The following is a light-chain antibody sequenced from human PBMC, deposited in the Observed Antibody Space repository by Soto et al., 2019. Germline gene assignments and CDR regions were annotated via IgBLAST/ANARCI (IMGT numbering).Light chain of an antibody. CDR2: GTS. CDR1: QSVSSSY. Sequence: IVLTQSPGTLSLSPGERATLSCRASQSVSSSYLAWYQQKPGQAPRLLIYGTSSRATAIPDRFSGSGSGTDFTLTISRLEPEDFAVYYCQQCGSSSWTFGQGTKV. CDR3: QQCGSSSWT. V-gene: IGKV3-20*01. J-gene: IGKJ1*01.